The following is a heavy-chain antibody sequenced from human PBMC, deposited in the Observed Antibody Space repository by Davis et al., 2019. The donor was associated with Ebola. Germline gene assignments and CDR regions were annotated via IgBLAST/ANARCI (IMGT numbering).Heavy chain of an antibody. V-gene: IGHV5-51*01. D-gene: IGHD6-19*01. CDR2: IYPGDSDT. J-gene: IGHJ4*02. CDR1: GYSFTSYW. Sequence: GESLKISCKGSGYSFTSYWIGWVRQMPGKGLEWMGIIYPGDSDTRYSPSFQGQVTISADKSISTAYLQWSSLKASDTAMYYCAITQGQGHSGWYPFDYWGQGTLVTVSS. CDR3: AITQGQGHSGWYPFDY.